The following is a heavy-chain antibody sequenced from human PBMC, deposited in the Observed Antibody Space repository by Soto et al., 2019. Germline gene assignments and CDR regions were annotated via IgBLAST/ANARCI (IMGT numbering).Heavy chain of an antibody. CDR2: IYYSGST. V-gene: IGHV4-61*01. CDR1: GGSVSSGSYY. D-gene: IGHD3-3*01. J-gene: IGHJ4*02. Sequence: QVQLQESGPGLVKPSETLSLTCTVSGGSVSSGSYYWSWIRQPPGKGLEWIGYIYYSGSTNYNPSLKSRVTISVDTSKNQFSLNLSSVTAADTAVYYCARAPKRPYDLPEWPDYWGQGTLVTVSS. CDR3: ARAPKRPYDLPEWPDY.